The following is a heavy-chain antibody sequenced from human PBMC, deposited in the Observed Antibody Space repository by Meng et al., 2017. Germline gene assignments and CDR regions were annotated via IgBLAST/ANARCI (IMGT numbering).Heavy chain of an antibody. V-gene: IGHV3-33*01. CDR1: GFTLSSYG. CDR2: IWYDGSNK. D-gene: IGHD6-19*01. Sequence: DAGVGLVQRGRSLRISGESSGFTLSSYGMHWFRQAPGKGLEWVAVIWYDGSNKYYADSVKGRFTISRDNSKNTLYLQMNSLRAEDTAVYYCARVVYSSGWSFDYWGQGTLVTVSS. CDR3: ARVVYSSGWSFDY. J-gene: IGHJ4*02.